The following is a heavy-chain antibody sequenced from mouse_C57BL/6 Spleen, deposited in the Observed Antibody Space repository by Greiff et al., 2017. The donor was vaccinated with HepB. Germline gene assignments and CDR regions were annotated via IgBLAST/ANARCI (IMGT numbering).Heavy chain of an antibody. CDR1: GFTFSSYA. CDR3: TLTGAYYYAMDY. J-gene: IGHJ4*01. CDR2: ISSGGDYI. D-gene: IGHD4-1*01. V-gene: IGHV5-9-1*02. Sequence: EVMLVESGEGLVKPGGSLKLSCAASGFTFSSYAMSWVRQTPEKRLEWVAYISSGGDYIYYADTVKGRFTISRDNARNTLYLQMSSLKSEDTAMYYCTLTGAYYYAMDYWGQGTSVTVSS.